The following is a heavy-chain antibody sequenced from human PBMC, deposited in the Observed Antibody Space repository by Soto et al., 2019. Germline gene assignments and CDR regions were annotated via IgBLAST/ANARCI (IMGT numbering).Heavy chain of an antibody. Sequence: SETLSVTFTVSGASISCFYWSWIRKSAGKGLEWIGRIYATGTTDYNPSLKSRVMMSVDTSKKQFSLKLRSVTAADTAVYYCVRDGTKTLRDWFDPWGQGISVTVSS. CDR1: GASISCFY. CDR2: IYATGTT. V-gene: IGHV4-4*07. CDR3: VRDGTKTLRDWFDP. D-gene: IGHD1-1*01. J-gene: IGHJ5*02.